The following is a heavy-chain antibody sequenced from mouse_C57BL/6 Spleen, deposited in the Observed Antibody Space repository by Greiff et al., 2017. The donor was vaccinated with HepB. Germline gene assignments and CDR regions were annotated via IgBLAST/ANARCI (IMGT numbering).Heavy chain of an antibody. CDR1: GYTFTDYY. D-gene: IGHD1-1*01. CDR3: ARYGSSSWFAY. J-gene: IGHJ3*01. Sequence: VQLQQSGAELVRPGASVKLSCKASGYTFTDYYINWVKQRPGQGLEWIARIYPGSGNTYYNEKFKGKATLTAEKSSSTAYMQLSSLTSEDSAVYFCARYGSSSWFAYWGHRTLVTVSA. CDR2: IYPGSGNT. V-gene: IGHV1-76*01.